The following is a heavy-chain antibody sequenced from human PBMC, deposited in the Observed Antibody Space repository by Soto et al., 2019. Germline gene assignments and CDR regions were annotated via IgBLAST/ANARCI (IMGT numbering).Heavy chain of an antibody. D-gene: IGHD4-17*01. V-gene: IGHV2-5*02. J-gene: IGHJ5*02. CDR3: AHRLDGDYPSNWFDP. CDR2: IYWDDDK. Sequence: QITLKESGPTLVKPTQTLTLTCTFSGFSLSTSGVGVGWIRQPPGKALEWLALIYWDDDKRYSPSLKSRLTIXXDXPXXQVVLTMTNMDPVDTATYYCAHRLDGDYPSNWFDPWGQGTLVTVSS. CDR1: GFSLSTSGVG.